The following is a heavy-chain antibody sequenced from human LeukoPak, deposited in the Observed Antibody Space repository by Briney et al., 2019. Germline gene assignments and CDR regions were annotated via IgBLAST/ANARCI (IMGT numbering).Heavy chain of an antibody. J-gene: IGHJ5*02. CDR3: ARGPPAGTIWFDP. D-gene: IGHD6-19*01. V-gene: IGHV4-34*01. CDR2: INHSGST. CDR1: GFTFKKYW. Sequence: GSLRLSCAASGFTFKKYWMNWVRQPPGKGLEWIGEINHSGSTNYNPSLKSRLTISVDTSKNQFSLKLTSVTAADTAVYYCARGPPAGTIWFDPWGQGTLVTVSS.